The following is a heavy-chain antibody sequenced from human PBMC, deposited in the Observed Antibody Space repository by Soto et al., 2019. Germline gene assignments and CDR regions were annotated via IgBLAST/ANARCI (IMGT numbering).Heavy chain of an antibody. Sequence: GGSLRLSCAASGFTFSSYGMHWVRQAPGRGLEWVAVIWFDGSNQYYVDSVKGRFTISRDNSRNTLFLQMNSLRAEDTAVYYCARADYGGRSLFYYGMAVWGQGTTVTVSS. CDR2: IWFDGSNQ. CDR3: ARADYGGRSLFYYGMAV. D-gene: IGHD4-17*01. J-gene: IGHJ6*02. V-gene: IGHV3-33*01. CDR1: GFTFSSYG.